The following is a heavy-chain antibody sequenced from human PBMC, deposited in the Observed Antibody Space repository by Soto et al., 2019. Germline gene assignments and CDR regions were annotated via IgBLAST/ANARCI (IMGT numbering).Heavy chain of an antibody. J-gene: IGHJ6*02. V-gene: IGHV1-69*13. CDR3: ARSNYYEDYYGMDV. D-gene: IGHD4-4*01. CDR1: GGTFSSYA. Sequence: GASVKVSCKASGGTFSSYAISWVRQAPGQGLEWMGGIIPIFGTANYAQKFQGRVTITADESTSTAYMELSSLRSEDTAVYYCARSNYYEDYYGMDVWGQGTTVTVSS. CDR2: IIPIFGTA.